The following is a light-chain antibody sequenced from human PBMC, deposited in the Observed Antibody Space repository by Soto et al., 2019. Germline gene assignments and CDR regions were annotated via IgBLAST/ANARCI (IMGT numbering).Light chain of an antibody. V-gene: IGKV3-20*01. CDR1: QSISSSY. CDR2: ATS. Sequence: EIVLTQSPGTLSLSPGERATLSCRASQSISSSYLAWYQHKPGQAPRLLLFATSIRATGIPDRISGSGSGKEFTLSSSRLEPEDFAVYYCQHYDTSPFTFGPGPNVHIK. CDR3: QHYDTSPFT. J-gene: IGKJ3*01.